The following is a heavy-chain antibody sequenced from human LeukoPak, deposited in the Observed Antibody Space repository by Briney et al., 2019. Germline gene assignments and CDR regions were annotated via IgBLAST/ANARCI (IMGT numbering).Heavy chain of an antibody. CDR3: AKVNTMVRPDAFDI. CDR2: ISGSGGST. V-gene: IGHV3-23*01. Sequence: GGFLRLSCAASGFTFSTYTMNWVRQAPGKGLEWVSAISGSGGSTYYADSVKGRFTISRDNSKNTLYLQMNSLRAEDTAVYYCAKVNTMVRPDAFDIWGQGTMVTVSS. D-gene: IGHD3-10*01. CDR1: GFTFSTYT. J-gene: IGHJ3*02.